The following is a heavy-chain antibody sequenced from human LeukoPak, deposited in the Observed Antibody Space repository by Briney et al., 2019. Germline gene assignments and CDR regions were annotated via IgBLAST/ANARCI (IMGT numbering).Heavy chain of an antibody. Sequence: PGGSLRLSCAASGLIFSSHPMSWVRQAPGKGLEWVSAISSSGDARYYANSVKGRFTISRDNSKNTLYLQMNSLRAEDTAVYYCAKGLYSGSYDGFDSWGQGALVTVSS. CDR3: AKGLYSGSYDGFDS. V-gene: IGHV3-23*01. CDR1: GLIFSSHP. CDR2: ISSSGDAR. J-gene: IGHJ4*02. D-gene: IGHD1-26*01.